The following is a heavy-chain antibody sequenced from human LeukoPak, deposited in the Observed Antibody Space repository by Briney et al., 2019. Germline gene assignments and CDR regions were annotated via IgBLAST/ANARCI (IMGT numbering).Heavy chain of an antibody. J-gene: IGHJ4*02. V-gene: IGHV4-34*01. CDR3: ARVVVVTNKFDY. CDR2: INHSGST. D-gene: IGHD2-21*02. Sequence: SETLSLTCAVYGGSFSGCYWSWIRQPPGKGLEWIGEINHSGSTNYNPSLKSRVTISVDTSKNQFSLKLSSVTAADTAVYYCARVVVVTNKFDYWGQGTLVTVSS. CDR1: GGSFSGCY.